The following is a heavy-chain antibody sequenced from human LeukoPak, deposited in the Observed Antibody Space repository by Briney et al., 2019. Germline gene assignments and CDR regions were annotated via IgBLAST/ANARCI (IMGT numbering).Heavy chain of an antibody. CDR3: ARDGGCTNDVCYRNSDY. D-gene: IGHD2-8*01. Sequence: ASVKVSCKASGYIFSGHYMHWVRQAPGQGLEWMGWINPNSGGTNYARRFQGRVTMTRDTSINTAYMELSRLRSDDTAVYYCARDGGCTNDVCYRNSDYWGQGTLVTVSS. CDR1: GYIFSGHY. CDR2: INPNSGGT. J-gene: IGHJ4*02. V-gene: IGHV1-2*02.